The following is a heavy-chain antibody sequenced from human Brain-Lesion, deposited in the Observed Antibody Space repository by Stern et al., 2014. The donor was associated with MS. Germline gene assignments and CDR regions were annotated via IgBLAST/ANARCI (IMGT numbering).Heavy chain of an antibody. CDR2: SDHSGST. Sequence: QVQLVQSGPGLVKPSGTLSLTCVVSGGSISSSNWWSWVRQSPGKGLEWIGESDHSGSTIYNPSLKSRVTVSVDKSKNRFSLTLRSVPAADTAVYFCARFPASRPHVFDSWGQGTLVTVSS. CDR1: GGSISSSNW. V-gene: IGHV4-4*02. J-gene: IGHJ4*02. D-gene: IGHD6-13*01. CDR3: ARFPASRPHVFDS.